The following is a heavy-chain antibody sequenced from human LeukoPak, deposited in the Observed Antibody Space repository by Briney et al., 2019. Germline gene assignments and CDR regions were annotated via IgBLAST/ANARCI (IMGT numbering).Heavy chain of an antibody. Sequence: SETLSLTCTVSGGSISSYYWSWIRQPPGKGLEWIGYIYYSGSTNYNPSLKSRVTISVDTSKSQFSLKLSSVTAADTAVYYCARAGGDGISLGLFDYWGQGTLVTVSS. CDR3: ARAGGDGISLGLFDY. J-gene: IGHJ4*02. CDR1: GGSISSYY. CDR2: IYYSGST. D-gene: IGHD3/OR15-3a*01. V-gene: IGHV4-59*01.